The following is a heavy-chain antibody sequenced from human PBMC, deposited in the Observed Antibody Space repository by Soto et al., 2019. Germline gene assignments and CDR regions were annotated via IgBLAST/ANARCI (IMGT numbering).Heavy chain of an antibody. CDR3: AAEALCGADCYFFGY. V-gene: IGHV3-48*03. CDR2: IRGSSNNI. Sequence: EVKLLETGGGSVQPGGSLRLSCAVSGFNLTNYEMNWVRQVPGKGLEWMSRIRGSSNNIYYAESVKGRFTISRDNANNLLFLQMNSLRAEDTAFYYCAAEALCGADCYFFGYWGQGTLVTVSS. CDR1: GFNLTNYE. D-gene: IGHD2-21*02. J-gene: IGHJ4*02.